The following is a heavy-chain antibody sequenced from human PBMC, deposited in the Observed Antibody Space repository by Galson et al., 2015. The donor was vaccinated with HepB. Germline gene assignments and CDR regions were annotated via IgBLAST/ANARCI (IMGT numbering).Heavy chain of an antibody. J-gene: IGHJ4*02. CDR1: GGSIGSISSSSYH. CDR3: ARFLRVAYISE. V-gene: IGHV4-39*01. D-gene: IGHD3-16*01. Sequence: ETLSLTCTVSGGSIGSISSSSYHWGWIRQPPGKGLEWIGTIYYSGSTYYNPSLKSRVTISIDTPKNQFSVKLTSVTAADTAVYYCARFLRVAYISEWGQGTLVTVSS. CDR2: IYYSGST.